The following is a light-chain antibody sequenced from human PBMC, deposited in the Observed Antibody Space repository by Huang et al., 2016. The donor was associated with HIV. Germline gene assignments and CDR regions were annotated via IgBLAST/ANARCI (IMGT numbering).Light chain of an antibody. CDR1: QNVGSN. J-gene: IGKJ1*01. Sequence: EVLMTQSPDILSVSPGDRATFSCRASQNVGSNLAWYQQRPGQAPRLLIYAASTRATGVPARFSGGGSGTEFTLTISRLQSEDFATYYWQQYNTWPPWAFGQGTTVEI. V-gene: IGKV3-15*01. CDR3: QQYNTWPPWA. CDR2: AAS.